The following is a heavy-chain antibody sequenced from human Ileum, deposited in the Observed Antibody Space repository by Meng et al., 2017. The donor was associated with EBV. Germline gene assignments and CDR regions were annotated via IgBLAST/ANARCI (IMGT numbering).Heavy chain of an antibody. D-gene: IGHD3-10*01. CDR3: AGDYGSGSYRFDY. CDR2: VYKSGST. J-gene: IGHJ4*02. V-gene: IGHV4-59*12. Sequence: QAQLLSLVPGLVKPSGTPSITLIVFGDSFSSYDWSWIRQPPGKGLEWIGYVYKSGSTIYNPSLQSRVTISMDTSKNQFSLRLRSVTAADTAVYYCAGDYGSGSYRFDYWGQGTLVTVSS. CDR1: GDSFSSYD.